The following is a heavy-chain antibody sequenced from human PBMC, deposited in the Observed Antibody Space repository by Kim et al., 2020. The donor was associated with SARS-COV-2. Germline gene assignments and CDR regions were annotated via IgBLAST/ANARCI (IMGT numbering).Heavy chain of an antibody. CDR1: GGSISSSSYY. Sequence: SETLSLTCTVSGGSISSSSYYWGWIRQPPGKGLEWIGSIYYSGSTYYNPSLKSRVTISVDTSKNQFSLKLSSVTAVDTAGYYCARHRASGVVVPAAIRAPFDYWGQGTLVTVSS. CDR2: IYYSGST. J-gene: IGHJ4*02. D-gene: IGHD2-2*01. CDR3: ARHRASGVVVPAAIRAPFDY. V-gene: IGHV4-39*01.